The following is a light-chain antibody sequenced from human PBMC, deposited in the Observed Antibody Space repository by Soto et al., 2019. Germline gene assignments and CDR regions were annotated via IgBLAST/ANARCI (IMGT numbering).Light chain of an antibody. CDR1: QSISDS. J-gene: IGKJ1*01. Sequence: DIQMTQSPSTLSASVGDRVTITCRASQSISDSLAWYQQKPGKAPKLQIYEASSLKSGVPSRFSGSRSGTEYPLTISSLQPDDFATYYCQQYNGYWTFGQGTKVEIK. V-gene: IGKV1-5*03. CDR2: EAS. CDR3: QQYNGYWT.